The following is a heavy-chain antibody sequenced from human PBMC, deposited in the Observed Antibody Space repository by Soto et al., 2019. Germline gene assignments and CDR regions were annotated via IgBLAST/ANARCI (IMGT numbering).Heavy chain of an antibody. Sequence: GGSLRLSCAASGFTFSSYDMHWVRQATGKGLEWVSAIGTAGDTYYPGSVKGRFTISRENAKNSLYLQMNSLRAEDTAVYYCARDRANWGRGDGMDVWGQGTTVTVSS. J-gene: IGHJ6*02. D-gene: IGHD7-27*01. CDR2: IGTAGDT. V-gene: IGHV3-13*01. CDR3: ARDRANWGRGDGMDV. CDR1: GFTFSSYD.